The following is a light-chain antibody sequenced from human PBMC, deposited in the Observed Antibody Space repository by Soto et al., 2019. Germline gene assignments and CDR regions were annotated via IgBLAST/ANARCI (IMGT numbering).Light chain of an antibody. J-gene: IGLJ1*01. CDR2: NNN. Sequence: QSVLTQPPSASGTPGQRVTISCSGSSSNIGSNTVNWYHQLPGTAPKLLVYNNNQRPSGVPDRFAGSKSGTSASLAISGLQSEDEAGYYCAAWDDSLNGLVFGTGTKVTVL. CDR3: AAWDDSLNGLV. V-gene: IGLV1-44*01. CDR1: SSNIGSNT.